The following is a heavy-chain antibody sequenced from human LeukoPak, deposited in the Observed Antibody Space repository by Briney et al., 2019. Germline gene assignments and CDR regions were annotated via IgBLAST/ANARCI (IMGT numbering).Heavy chain of an antibody. CDR2: INPNSGNT. D-gene: IGHD3-22*01. J-gene: IGHJ4*02. V-gene: IGHV1-8*02. CDR3: ARVSQNKYYYDSSGYYPGY. Sequence: ASVKVSCKASGYTFTGYYMHWVRQAPGQGLEWMGWINPNSGNTGYAQKFQGRVTMTRNTSISTAYMGLSSLRSEDTAVYYCARVSQNKYYYDSSGYYPGYWGQGTLVTVSS. CDR1: GYTFTGYY.